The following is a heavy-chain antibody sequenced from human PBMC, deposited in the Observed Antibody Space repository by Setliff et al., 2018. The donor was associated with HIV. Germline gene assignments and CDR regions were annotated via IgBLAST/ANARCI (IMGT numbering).Heavy chain of an antibody. CDR1: GGSISTRDW. Sequence: SETLSLTCAVSGGSISTRDWWTWVRQPPGKGLEWIGEVYHTGMTNYNPSLKSRVTISVDTSKNQFSLKLSSVTAADTAVYYCARGGASSKYLDPWGQGTLVTVSS. CDR3: ARGGASSKYLDP. V-gene: IGHV4-4*02. D-gene: IGHD2-15*01. J-gene: IGHJ5*02. CDR2: VYHTGMT.